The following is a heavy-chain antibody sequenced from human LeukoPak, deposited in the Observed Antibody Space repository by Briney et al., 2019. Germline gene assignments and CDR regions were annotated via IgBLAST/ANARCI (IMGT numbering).Heavy chain of an antibody. CDR1: GGSISSYY. V-gene: IGHV4-4*07. Sequence: SETLSLTCTVSGGSISSYYWSWIRQPAGKGLEWIGRIYTSGSTNYNPSLKSRVTMSVDTSKNQFSLKLSSVTAADTAVYYCARHRTTVTTSDSHFDYWGQGTLVTVSS. CDR3: ARHRTTVTTSDSHFDY. J-gene: IGHJ4*02. D-gene: IGHD4-17*01. CDR2: IYTSGST.